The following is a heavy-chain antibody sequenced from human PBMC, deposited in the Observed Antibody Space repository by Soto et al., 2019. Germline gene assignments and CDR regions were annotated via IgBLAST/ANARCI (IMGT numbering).Heavy chain of an antibody. CDR3: ARDPTVAYYYGMDV. V-gene: IGHV1-69*08. CDR2: IIPILGIA. Sequence: QVQLVQSGAEVKKPGSSVKVSCKASGGTFSSYTISWVRQAPGQGLEWMGRIIPILGIANYAQKFQGRVTITADKSTSTPYMELSSLRSEDTAVYYCARDPTVAYYYGMDVWGQGTTVTVSS. CDR1: GGTFSSYT. J-gene: IGHJ6*02. D-gene: IGHD4-17*01.